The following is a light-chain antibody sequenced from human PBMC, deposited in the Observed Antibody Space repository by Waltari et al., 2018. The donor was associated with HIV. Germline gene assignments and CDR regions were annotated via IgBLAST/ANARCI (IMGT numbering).Light chain of an antibody. CDR1: RSNIGSNY. CDR2: KNN. CDR3: AAWDDSLSGWV. J-gene: IGLJ3*02. Sequence: QSVLTQPPSASGTPGQRVTISCSGSRSNIGSNYVYWYQQLPGTAPKLLMYKNNQRPSGVPDRFSGSKYGTSASLAISGLRSEDETEYYCAAWDDSLSGWVFGGGTKLTVL. V-gene: IGLV1-47*01.